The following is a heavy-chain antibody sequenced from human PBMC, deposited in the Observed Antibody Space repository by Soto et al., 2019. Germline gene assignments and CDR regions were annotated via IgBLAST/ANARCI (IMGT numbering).Heavy chain of an antibody. CDR3: AAGLRINWNYDHYGMDV. J-gene: IGHJ6*02. V-gene: IGHV1-58*01. Sequence: SVKVSCKASGFTFTSSAVQWVRQARGQRLEWIGWIVVGSGNTNYAQKFQERVTITRDMSTSTAYMELSGLRSEDTAVYYCAAGLRINWNYDHYGMDVWGQGTTVTVSS. CDR2: IVVGSGNT. CDR1: GFTFTSSA. D-gene: IGHD1-1*01.